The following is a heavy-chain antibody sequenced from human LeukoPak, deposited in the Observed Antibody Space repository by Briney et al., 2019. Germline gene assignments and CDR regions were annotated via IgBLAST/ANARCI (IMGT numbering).Heavy chain of an antibody. CDR3: ARVKYYDFWSGYSYWFDP. D-gene: IGHD3-3*01. CDR1: GGSFSGYY. Sequence: PSETLSLTCAVYGGSFSGYYWSWIRQPPGKGLEWIGEINHSGSTNCNPSLKSRVTISVDTSKNQFSLKLSSVTAADTAVYYCARVKYYDFWSGYSYWFDPWGQGTLVTVSS. J-gene: IGHJ5*02. V-gene: IGHV4-34*01. CDR2: INHSGST.